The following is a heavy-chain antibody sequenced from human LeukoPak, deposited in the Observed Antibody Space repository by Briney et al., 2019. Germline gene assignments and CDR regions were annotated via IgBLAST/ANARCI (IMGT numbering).Heavy chain of an antibody. J-gene: IGHJ4*02. V-gene: IGHV3-7*01. Sequence: GGSLRLSCAASGFSFSYYWMSWVRQAPGKGLEWVANTKEDGSGSSYVDSVKGRFTISRDNAKNSLYLQMNSLRAEDTAVYYCAKEGVVGTRYYFDSWGQGTLVTVSS. D-gene: IGHD2-15*01. CDR1: GFSFSYYW. CDR3: AKEGVVGTRYYFDS. CDR2: TKEDGSGS.